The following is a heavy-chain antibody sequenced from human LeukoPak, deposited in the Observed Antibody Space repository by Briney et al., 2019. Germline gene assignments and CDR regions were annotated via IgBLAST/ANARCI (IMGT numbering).Heavy chain of an antibody. V-gene: IGHV3-30*18. Sequence: GGSLRLSCAASGFTFSSYGMQWFRQAPAKGLEWVAAISNDGSNKYYADSVKGRFTFSRVNSKNTLYLQMNSLRAEDTAVYYCAKVDIVATIDAGRLVDYWGQGTLVTVSS. CDR3: AKVDIVATIDAGRLVDY. J-gene: IGHJ4*02. CDR2: ISNDGSNK. CDR1: GFTFSSYG. D-gene: IGHD5-12*01.